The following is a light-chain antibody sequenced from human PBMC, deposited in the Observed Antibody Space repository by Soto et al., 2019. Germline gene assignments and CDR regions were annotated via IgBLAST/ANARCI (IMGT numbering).Light chain of an antibody. Sequence: EIVLTQSPATLSLSPGERATLSCRASQTVSRYLAWYQQKPGQAPRLLIYDASSRATGNPARFSGSGSGTEFTLTISSLEPEDFAVYYCQQRSNWPVTFGLGTRVEIK. CDR1: QTVSRY. CDR3: QQRSNWPVT. J-gene: IGKJ1*01. CDR2: DAS. V-gene: IGKV3-11*01.